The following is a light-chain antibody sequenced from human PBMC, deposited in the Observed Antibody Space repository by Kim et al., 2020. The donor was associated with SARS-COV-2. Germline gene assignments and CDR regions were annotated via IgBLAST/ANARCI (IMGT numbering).Light chain of an antibody. V-gene: IGKV3-15*01. J-gene: IGKJ2*01. CDR1: QSVSSN. Sequence: VSPGERATLSCRASQSVSSNLAWYQQKPGQAPRLLIYGASTRATGIPARFSGSGSGTEFTHTISSLQSEDFAVYYCQQYNNWPLYTFGQGTKLEI. CDR2: GAS. CDR3: QQYNNWPLYT.